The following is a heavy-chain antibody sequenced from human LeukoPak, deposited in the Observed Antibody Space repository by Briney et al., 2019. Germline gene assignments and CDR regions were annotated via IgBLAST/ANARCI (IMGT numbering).Heavy chain of an antibody. CDR1: GGSFSGYY. V-gene: IGHV4-34*01. CDR3: ARVYRSLLAGTGYFDY. J-gene: IGHJ4*02. D-gene: IGHD6-13*01. CDR2: INHSGST. Sequence: PSETLSLTCAVYGGSFSGYYWSWTRQPPGKGLEWIGEINHSGSTNYNPSLKSRVTISVDTSKNQFSLKLSSVTAADTAVYYCARVYRSLLAGTGYFDYWGQGTLVTVSS.